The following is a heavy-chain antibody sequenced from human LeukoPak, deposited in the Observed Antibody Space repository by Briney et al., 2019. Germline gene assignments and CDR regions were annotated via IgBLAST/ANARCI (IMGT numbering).Heavy chain of an antibody. CDR2: IKSDGSVT. CDR1: GFTFSSYW. D-gene: IGHD6-19*01. Sequence: GGSLRLSCAASGFTFSSYWMHWVRQAPGEGLVWVSRIKSDGSVTWYADSVKGRFTISRDNSKNTLYLQMNSLRAEDTAVYYCAKDQGSGWYDYWGQGTLVTVSS. J-gene: IGHJ4*02. V-gene: IGHV3-74*01. CDR3: AKDQGSGWYDY.